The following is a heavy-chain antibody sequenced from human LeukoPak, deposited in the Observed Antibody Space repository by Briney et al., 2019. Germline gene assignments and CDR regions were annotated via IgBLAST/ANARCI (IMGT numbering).Heavy chain of an antibody. CDR3: ARHGITGTTYWFDP. Sequence: SETLSLTCAVYGESFSGHYWSWIRQPPGKGLEWIGYIYYSGSTSYNPSLKSRVTISVDTSKNQFSLKLSSVTAADTAVYYCARHGITGTTYWFDPWGQGTLVSVSS. D-gene: IGHD1-7*01. CDR2: IYYSGST. V-gene: IGHV4-59*08. J-gene: IGHJ5*02. CDR1: GESFSGHY.